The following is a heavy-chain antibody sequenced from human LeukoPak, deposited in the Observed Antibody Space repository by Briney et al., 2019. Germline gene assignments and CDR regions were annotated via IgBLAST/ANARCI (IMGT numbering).Heavy chain of an antibody. CDR3: ARFHLGITYFDY. CDR2: ISSGSSTI. D-gene: IGHD3-22*01. V-gene: IGHV3-48*03. CDR1: GFTFSSYA. J-gene: IGHJ4*02. Sequence: GGSLRLSCAASGFTFSSYAMNWVRQAPGKGLEWVSYISSGSSTIYYADSVKGRFTISRDNAKNSLYLQMNRLRDEDTALYDCARFHLGITYFDYWGQGTLVTVPS.